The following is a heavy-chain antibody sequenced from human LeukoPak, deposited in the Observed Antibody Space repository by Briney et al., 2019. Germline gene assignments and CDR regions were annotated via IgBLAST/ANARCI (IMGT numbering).Heavy chain of an antibody. CDR1: GYSISSGYY. Sequence: PSETLSLTCTVSGYSISSGYYWGWIRQPPGKGLEWIGSIYHSGSTYYNPSLKSRVTISVDTSKNQFSLKLSSVTAADTAVYYCATFLYGSGSYAGYWDYYYYGMDVWGQGTTVTVSS. CDR2: IYHSGST. V-gene: IGHV4-38-2*02. CDR3: ATFLYGSGSYAGYWDYYYYGMDV. J-gene: IGHJ6*02. D-gene: IGHD3-10*01.